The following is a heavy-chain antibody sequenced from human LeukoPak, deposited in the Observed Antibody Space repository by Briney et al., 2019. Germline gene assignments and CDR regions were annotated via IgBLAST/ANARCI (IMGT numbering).Heavy chain of an antibody. D-gene: IGHD3-3*01. CDR1: GFTFSSYG. CDR2: ISYDGSNK. CDR3: ARDQYDTWSRRGNFDS. J-gene: IGHJ4*02. V-gene: IGHV3-30*03. Sequence: GGSLRLSCAASGFTFSSYGMHWIRQAPGKGLEWVAVISYDGSNKYYADSVKGRFTVSRDNAKNSLYLQMNSLRAEDTAVFYCARDQYDTWSRRGNFDSWGQGTLVIVSS.